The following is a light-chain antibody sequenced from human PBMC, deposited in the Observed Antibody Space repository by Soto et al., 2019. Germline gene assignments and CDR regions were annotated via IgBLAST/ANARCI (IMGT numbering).Light chain of an antibody. CDR3: QQYNSYSNT. V-gene: IGKV1-5*03. CDR1: QSISDS. CDR2: KAS. Sequence: DIQMTQFPSTLSASVGDRVTITCRASQSISDSLAWYQQKPGKAPNLLIYKASSLQSGVPSRISGSGSGTEFTLTISSLQPDDFATYYCQQYNSYSNTFGQGTKLEIK. J-gene: IGKJ2*01.